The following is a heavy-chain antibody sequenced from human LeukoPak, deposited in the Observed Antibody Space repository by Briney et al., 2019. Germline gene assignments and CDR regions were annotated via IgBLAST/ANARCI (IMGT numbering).Heavy chain of an antibody. D-gene: IGHD3-16*01. CDR3: TRDPGWGALDI. J-gene: IGHJ3*02. CDR1: GLTSDYYW. Sequence: AGGSLRLSGAVSGLTSDYYWMTWVRQAPGKGLQWVAMINDDGSKKYYPDSVRGRFSLSRDNARNSLFLQMNSLRDEDTAVYYCTRDPGWGALDIWGQGTMVTVSS. CDR2: INDDGSKK. V-gene: IGHV3-7*01.